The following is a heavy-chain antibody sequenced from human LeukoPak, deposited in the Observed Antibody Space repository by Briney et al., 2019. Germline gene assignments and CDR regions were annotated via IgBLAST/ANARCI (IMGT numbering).Heavy chain of an antibody. CDR3: ARGPTNGQAFDY. Sequence: GGSLRLSCAASGFTFSDYYMSWIRQAPGKGLEWVASIREDGSQKTAVDSVRGRFTISRDNAKNSVYLQMDSLRAEDTAVYYCARGPTNGQAFDYWGQGTLVSVSS. CDR2: IREDGSQK. J-gene: IGHJ4*02. CDR1: GFTFSDYY. V-gene: IGHV3-7*01. D-gene: IGHD2-8*01.